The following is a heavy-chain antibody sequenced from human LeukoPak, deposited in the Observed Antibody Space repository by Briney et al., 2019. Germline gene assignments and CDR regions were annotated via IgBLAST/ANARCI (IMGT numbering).Heavy chain of an antibody. D-gene: IGHD5-24*01. Sequence: ASVKVSCKASGGTFSSYAISWVRQAPGQRLEWMGGIIPIFGTANYAQKFQGRVTITADESTSTAYMELSSLRSEDTAVYYCARDRQPWGRDGYKTGVDYWGQGTLVTVSS. CDR1: GGTFSSYA. J-gene: IGHJ4*02. V-gene: IGHV1-69*13. CDR2: IIPIFGTA. CDR3: ARDRQPWGRDGYKTGVDY.